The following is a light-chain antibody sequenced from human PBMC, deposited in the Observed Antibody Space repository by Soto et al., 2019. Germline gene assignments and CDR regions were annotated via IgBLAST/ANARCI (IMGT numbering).Light chain of an antibody. Sequence: DIVMTQSPDSLAVSLGERATINCKSSQSVLYSSNNKNYMAWYQQRPGQPPKLLIYWASTRESGVPDRFSGRGSGTDFTLTISSLQAEDVAVYYCQQYYTIPFTFGPGTKVEIK. CDR2: WAS. CDR3: QQYYTIPFT. V-gene: IGKV4-1*01. CDR1: QSVLYSSNNKNY. J-gene: IGKJ3*01.